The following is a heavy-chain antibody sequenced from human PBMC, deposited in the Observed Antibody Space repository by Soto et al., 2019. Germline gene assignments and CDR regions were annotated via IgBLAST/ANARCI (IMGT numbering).Heavy chain of an antibody. D-gene: IGHD5-12*01. CDR3: ARGNHRWLQWWYFDL. V-gene: IGHV1-69*12. J-gene: IGHJ2*01. CDR2: IIPIFGTA. CDR1: GGTFSSYT. Sequence: QVQLVQSGAEVKKPGSSVTVSCKASGGTFSSYTISWVRQAPGQGLEWMGGIIPIFGTANYAQKFQGRVTITAEESTSTAYMELSRLRSEDTAVYYCARGNHRWLQWWYFDLWGRGTLVTVSS.